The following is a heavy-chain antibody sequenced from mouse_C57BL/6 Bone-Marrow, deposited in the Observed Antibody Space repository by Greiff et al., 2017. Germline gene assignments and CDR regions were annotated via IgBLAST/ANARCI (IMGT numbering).Heavy chain of an antibody. V-gene: IGHV1-81*01. CDR2: IYPRSGNT. CDR3: ARGLRDYYGSSYVGY. Sequence: QVQLQQSGAELARPGASVKLSCKASGYTFTSYGISWVKQRTGQGLEWIGEIYPRSGNTYYNEKLKGKATLTADKSSSTAYMELRSLTSEDAAVYFCARGLRDYYGSSYVGYWGQGTTLTVSS. J-gene: IGHJ2*01. D-gene: IGHD1-1*01. CDR1: GYTFTSYG.